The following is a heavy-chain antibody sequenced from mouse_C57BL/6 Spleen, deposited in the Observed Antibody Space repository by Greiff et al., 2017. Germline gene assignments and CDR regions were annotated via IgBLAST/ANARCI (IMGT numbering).Heavy chain of an antibody. CDR3: ASSSNYYGSLDY. V-gene: IGHV2-6*03. Sequence: VQLQQSGPGLVAPSQSLTITCTASGFSLTSYGVHWVRQPPGKGLEWLVVIWSDGSTTYNSALKSRLSISKDNSKSQVFLKMNSLQTDDTAMYYCASSSNYYGSLDYWGQGTTLTVSS. D-gene: IGHD1-1*01. CDR2: IWSDGST. J-gene: IGHJ2*01. CDR1: GFSLTSYG.